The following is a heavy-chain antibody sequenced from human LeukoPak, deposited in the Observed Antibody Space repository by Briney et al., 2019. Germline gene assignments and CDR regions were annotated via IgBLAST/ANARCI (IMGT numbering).Heavy chain of an antibody. V-gene: IGHV4-59*08. J-gene: IGHJ4*02. Sequence: KASETLSLTCTVSGGSISSHYWSWIRQPPGKGLEWIGYIYYSGSTNYNPSLKSRVTILVDMSKNQFSLKLSSVTAADTAVYYCARLGGYCSNGVCYTGYFDDWGQGALVTVSS. D-gene: IGHD2-8*01. CDR3: ARLGGYCSNGVCYTGYFDD. CDR1: GGSISSHY. CDR2: IYYSGST.